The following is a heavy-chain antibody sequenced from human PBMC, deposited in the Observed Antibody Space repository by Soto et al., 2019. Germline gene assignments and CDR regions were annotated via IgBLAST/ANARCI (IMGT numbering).Heavy chain of an antibody. Sequence: PGGSLRLSSAASGFTFSSYAMSWVRQAPGKGLEWVSAISGSGGSTYYADSVKGRFTISRDNSKNTLYLQMNSLRAEDTAVYYCAKVSDYDFWSGYYVDYWGQGTLVTVSS. CDR2: ISGSGGST. CDR1: GFTFSSYA. J-gene: IGHJ4*02. D-gene: IGHD3-3*01. CDR3: AKVSDYDFWSGYYVDY. V-gene: IGHV3-23*01.